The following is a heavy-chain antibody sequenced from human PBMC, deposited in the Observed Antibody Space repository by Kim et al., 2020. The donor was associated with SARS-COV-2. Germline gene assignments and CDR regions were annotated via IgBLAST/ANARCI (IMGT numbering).Heavy chain of an antibody. J-gene: IGHJ4*02. Sequence: TYYNPSLQSGDTISVHRPKNQFSLKLSSVTAADTAVYYCASIAAGTLDYWGQGTLVTVSS. V-gene: IGHV4-39*01. D-gene: IGHD6-13*01. CDR3: ASIAAGTLDY. CDR2: T.